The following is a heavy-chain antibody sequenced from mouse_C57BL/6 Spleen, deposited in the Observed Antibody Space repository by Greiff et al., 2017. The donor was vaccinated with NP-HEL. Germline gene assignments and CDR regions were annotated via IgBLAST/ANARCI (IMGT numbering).Heavy chain of an antibody. Sequence: EVMLVESGGGLVQPGGSLSLSCAASGFTFTDYYMSWVRQPPGKALEWLGFIRNKANGYTTEYSASVKGRFTISRDNSQSILYLQMNALRAEDSATYYCARSSLDYDGDYYAMDYWGQGTSVTVSS. V-gene: IGHV7-3*01. D-gene: IGHD2-4*01. CDR3: ARSSLDYDGDYYAMDY. CDR1: GFTFTDYY. J-gene: IGHJ4*01. CDR2: IRNKANGYTT.